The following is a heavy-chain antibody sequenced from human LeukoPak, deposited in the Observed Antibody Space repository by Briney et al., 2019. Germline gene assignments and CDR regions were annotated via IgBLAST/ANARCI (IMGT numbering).Heavy chain of an antibody. CDR1: GYTFTSYA. D-gene: IGHD4-17*01. V-gene: IGHV1-3*01. CDR3: ARVGSTVTTADAFDI. Sequence: ASVKVSCKASGYTFTSYAMHWVRQAPGQRLEWMGWINAGNGNTKYSQKFQGRVTITRDTSASTAYMELSSLRSEDTAVYYCARVGSTVTTADAFDIWGQGTMVTVSS. CDR2: INAGNGNT. J-gene: IGHJ3*02.